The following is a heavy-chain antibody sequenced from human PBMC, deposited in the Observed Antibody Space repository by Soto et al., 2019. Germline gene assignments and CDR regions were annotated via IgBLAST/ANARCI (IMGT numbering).Heavy chain of an antibody. J-gene: IGHJ5*02. V-gene: IGHV1-69*02. CDR3: ARAPRAGIAAAGCYNWFAP. D-gene: IGHD6-13*01. CDR2: IIPILGIA. Sequence: QVQLVQSGAEVKKPGSSVKVSCKASGGTFSSYTISWVRQAPGQGLEWMGRIIPILGIANYAQRFQGRVTISADKATSTAYRELSSVRAEDTAVYCCARAPRAGIAAAGCYNWFAPWVQGAMVTVSS. CDR1: GGTFSSYT.